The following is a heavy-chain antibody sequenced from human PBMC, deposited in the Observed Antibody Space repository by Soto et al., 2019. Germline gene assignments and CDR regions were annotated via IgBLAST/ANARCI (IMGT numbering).Heavy chain of an antibody. CDR2: ISNDGSDK. D-gene: IGHD6-13*01. J-gene: IGHJ3*01. Sequence: QVQLVESGGGVVQPGRSLRLSCAASGFTFNNYGIHWARQAPGKGLEWVAAISNDGSDKYYADSVKGRLTISRDNSKNTVFLQMSSLRAEDTAVYYCAKDQARAASHGIDWGQGTMVNVSS. CDR1: GFTFNNYG. CDR3: AKDQARAASHGID. V-gene: IGHV3-30*18.